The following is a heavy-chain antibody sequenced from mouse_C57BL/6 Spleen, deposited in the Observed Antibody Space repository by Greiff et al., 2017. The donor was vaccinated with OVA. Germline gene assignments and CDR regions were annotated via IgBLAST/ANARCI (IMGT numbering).Heavy chain of an antibody. J-gene: IGHJ2*01. CDR1: GYAFTNYL. V-gene: IGHV1-54*01. CDR2: INPGSGGT. CDR3: AREGAYDGYPYVDY. Sequence: VQLKESGAELVRPGTSVKVSCKASGYAFTNYLIEWVKQRPGQGLEWIGVINPGSGGTNYNEKFQGKATMTADKSSSTAYMQLSSLTSEDSAVYFCAREGAYDGYPYVDYWGQGTTLTVSS. D-gene: IGHD2-3*01.